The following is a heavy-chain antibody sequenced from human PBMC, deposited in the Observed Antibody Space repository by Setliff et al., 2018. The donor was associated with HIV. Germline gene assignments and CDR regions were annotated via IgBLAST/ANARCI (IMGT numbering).Heavy chain of an antibody. V-gene: IGHV3-21*04. CDR2: ISSGSSYI. J-gene: IGHJ4*02. Sequence: GGSLRLSCAASGFTFSSYSMNWVRQAPGKGLEWVSSISSGSSYIYYAESVKGRFTISRDNAKNSLYLQMNSLRADDTAIYYCAKGFRPVDTALVSGPTYWGQGIRVTVSS. CDR3: AKGFRPVDTALVSGPTY. CDR1: GFTFSSYS. D-gene: IGHD5-18*01.